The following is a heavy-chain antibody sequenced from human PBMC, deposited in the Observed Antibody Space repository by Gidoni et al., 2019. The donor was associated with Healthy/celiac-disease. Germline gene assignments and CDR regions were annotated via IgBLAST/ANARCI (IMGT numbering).Heavy chain of an antibody. CDR1: GYSFTSYW. Sequence: EVQLVQSGAEVKKPGESLRISCKGSGYSFTSYWISWVRQMPGKGLEWMGRIDPSDSYTNYSPSFQGHVTISADKSISTAYLQWSSLKASDTAMYYCARQASGYDFWSGYSGPYGMDVWGQGTTVTVSS. CDR2: IDPSDSYT. J-gene: IGHJ6*02. D-gene: IGHD3-3*01. V-gene: IGHV5-10-1*03. CDR3: ARQASGYDFWSGYSGPYGMDV.